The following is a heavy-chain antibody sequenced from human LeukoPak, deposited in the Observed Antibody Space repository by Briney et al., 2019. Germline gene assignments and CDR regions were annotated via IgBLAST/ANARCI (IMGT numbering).Heavy chain of an antibody. D-gene: IGHD2/OR15-2a*01. CDR3: ARVTLYSSAFDI. Sequence: SETLSLTCTVSGGSISSYYWSWIRQPPGKGLEWIGYIYYSGSTNYNPSLKSRVTISVDTSKNQFSPKLSSVTAADTAVYYCARVTLYSSAFDIWGQGTMVTVSS. CDR1: GGSISSYY. CDR2: IYYSGST. V-gene: IGHV4-59*01. J-gene: IGHJ3*02.